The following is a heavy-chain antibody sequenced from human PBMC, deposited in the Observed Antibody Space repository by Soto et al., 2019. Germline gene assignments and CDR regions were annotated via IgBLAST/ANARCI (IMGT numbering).Heavy chain of an antibody. D-gene: IGHD5-18*01. CDR1: GFTFSSYG. J-gene: IGHJ6*02. CDR2: ISNDGSKK. Sequence: RGYLRLSCAASGFTFSSYGMHWVRQAPGKGLEWVAVISNDGSKKYYADSVKGRFTISRDNSKNTLYLQMNSLRAEDTAVYYCAKDSGTSMVTSYYYYGMDVWGQGTTVTVS. V-gene: IGHV3-30*18. CDR3: AKDSGTSMVTSYYYYGMDV.